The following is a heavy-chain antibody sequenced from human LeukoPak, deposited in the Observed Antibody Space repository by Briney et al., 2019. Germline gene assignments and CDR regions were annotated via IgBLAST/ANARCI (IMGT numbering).Heavy chain of an antibody. D-gene: IGHD2-15*01. CDR3: AKDIGSGGQGYYYYMDV. Sequence: QPGRSLRLSCAASGFTFSSYGMHWVRQAPGKGLEWVAFIRYDGSNKYYADSVKGRFTISRDNSKNTLYLQMNSLRAEDTAVYYCAKDIGSGGQGYYYYMDVWGKGTTVTVSS. J-gene: IGHJ6*03. V-gene: IGHV3-30*02. CDR1: GFTFSSYG. CDR2: IRYDGSNK.